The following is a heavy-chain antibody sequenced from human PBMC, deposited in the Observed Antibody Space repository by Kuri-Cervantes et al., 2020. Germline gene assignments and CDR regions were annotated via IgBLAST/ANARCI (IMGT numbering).Heavy chain of an antibody. CDR3: ARTGNLAVAGNY. CDR1: GGSVSSGSYY. D-gene: IGHD6-19*01. V-gene: IGHV4-39*01. CDR2: IYYSGST. Sequence: SETLSLTCTVSGGSVSSGSYYWSWIRQPPGKGLEWIGNIYYSGSTYYNPSLKSQVTISVDTSKNQFSLKVSSVTAADTAVYYCARTGNLAVAGNYWGQGTLVTVSS. J-gene: IGHJ4*02.